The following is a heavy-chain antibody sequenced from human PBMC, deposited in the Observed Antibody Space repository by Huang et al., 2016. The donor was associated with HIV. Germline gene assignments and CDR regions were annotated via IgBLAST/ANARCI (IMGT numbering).Heavy chain of an antibody. Sequence: EVQLVESGGGLVQPGGSLRLSCAASGFSIRSYWMHWVRQAPGEGRWGVSRINSDGSSTSYADSVNGRFTISRDNAKNTLYLQMNSLRAEDTAVYYCARDPRIQSWLNFFDYWGQGTLVSVSS. D-gene: IGHD3-22*01. CDR1: GFSIRSYW. CDR3: ARDPRIQSWLNFFDY. V-gene: IGHV3-74*01. J-gene: IGHJ4*02. CDR2: INSDGSST.